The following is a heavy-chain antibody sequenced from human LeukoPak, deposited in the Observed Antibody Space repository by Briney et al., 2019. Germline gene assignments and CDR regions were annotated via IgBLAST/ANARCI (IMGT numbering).Heavy chain of an antibody. Sequence: SETLSLTCTVSGGSISSYYWSWMRQPPGKGLEWIGFIYYIGGTTYHPSLRSRVTLSVDMSKNQFSLKLISVTAADTSVYYCARGGGIRSPFYIWGQGTRITVSS. J-gene: IGHJ3*02. D-gene: IGHD3-3*02. CDR1: GGSISSYY. V-gene: IGHV4-59*01. CDR2: IYYIGGT. CDR3: ARGGGIRSPFYI.